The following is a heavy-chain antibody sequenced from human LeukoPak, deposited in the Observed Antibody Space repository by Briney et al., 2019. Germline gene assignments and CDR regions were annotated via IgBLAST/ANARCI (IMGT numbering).Heavy chain of an antibody. CDR2: INYRGSA. Sequence: PSETLSLTCAVYGGSFSSVDYYWSWIRQYPGKGLEWIGYINYRGSAYYNPSLKSRVTISVDTSKNQFSLKLTSVTAADTAVYYCARDTVPGDSFDIWGQGTMVTVSS. J-gene: IGHJ3*02. CDR1: GGSFSSVDYY. V-gene: IGHV4-31*11. CDR3: ARDTVPGDSFDI.